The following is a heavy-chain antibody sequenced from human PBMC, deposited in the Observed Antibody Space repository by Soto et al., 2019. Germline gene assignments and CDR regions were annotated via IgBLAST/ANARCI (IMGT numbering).Heavy chain of an antibody. J-gene: IGHJ6*02. Sequence: QVQLVQSGAEVTKPGSSVKVSCKASGGTFSTYAISWVRQAPGQGREWMGGVLHIFGTTKSSQRFQDRVTFTADESTSTAYMELSSLRSDDTAVYYCARKYQVLDGDADDDYGMDVWGQGTTVTVSS. CDR1: GGTFSTYA. V-gene: IGHV1-69*01. CDR2: VLHIFGTT. CDR3: ARKYQVLDGDADDDYGMDV. D-gene: IGHD2-2*01.